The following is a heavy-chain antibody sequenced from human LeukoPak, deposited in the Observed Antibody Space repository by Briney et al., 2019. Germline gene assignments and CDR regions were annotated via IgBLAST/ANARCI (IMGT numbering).Heavy chain of an antibody. V-gene: IGHV3-33*01. CDR1: GFTFTNYG. J-gene: IGHJ4*02. CDR2: IWYDGSIQ. D-gene: IGHD2-2*01. Sequence: PGGSLRLSCAASGFTFTNYGMHWVRQAPGKGLEWVAVIWYDGSIQYYADSVKGRFTISRDNSKNTLYLQMNSLRAEDTAVYYCLGYCSSTSCPEFDYWGQGTLVTVSS. CDR3: LGYCSSTSCPEFDY.